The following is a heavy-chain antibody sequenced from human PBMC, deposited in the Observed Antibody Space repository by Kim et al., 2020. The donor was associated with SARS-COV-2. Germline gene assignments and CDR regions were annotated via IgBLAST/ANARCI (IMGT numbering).Heavy chain of an antibody. J-gene: IGHJ4*02. CDR1: GFAFRSYS. CDR2: ISPDGRTK. Sequence: GGSLRLSCAASGFAFRSYSLHWVRQAPGKGLEWVAIISPDGRTKIYADSVEGRFTISRDNSENMLSLQMDSLRTENTAMYYCAKDSNDYLIDYWGQGTLVTVSS. CDR3: AKDSNDYLIDY. V-gene: IGHV3-30*04. D-gene: IGHD3-16*01.